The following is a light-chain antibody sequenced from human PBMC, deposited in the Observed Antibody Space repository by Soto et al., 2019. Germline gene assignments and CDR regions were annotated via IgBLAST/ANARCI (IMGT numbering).Light chain of an antibody. CDR3: QQRSALPVT. V-gene: IGKV3-11*01. Sequence: EIVLTQSPGTLSLYPGERATLSCRASQTISTGLAWYQQKPGQSPRLVIWGASDRATGIPARFSGSGSGTDFTLTISSLETEDFAVYYCQQRSALPVTFGQGTKLEIK. CDR1: QTISTG. CDR2: GAS. J-gene: IGKJ2*01.